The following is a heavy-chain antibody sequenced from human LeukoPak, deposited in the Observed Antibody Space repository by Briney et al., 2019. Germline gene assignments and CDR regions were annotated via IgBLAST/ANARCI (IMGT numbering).Heavy chain of an antibody. Sequence: PGGSLRLSCEASGFTVSSNYMSWVRQAPGKGLEWVSVIYSGGSTYYADSVKGRFTISRDNSKNTLYLQMNSLRAEDTAVYYCARVRTDAFDIWGQGTMVTVSS. CDR3: ARVRTDAFDI. D-gene: IGHD1-1*01. V-gene: IGHV3-53*01. CDR2: IYSGGST. J-gene: IGHJ3*02. CDR1: GFTVSSNY.